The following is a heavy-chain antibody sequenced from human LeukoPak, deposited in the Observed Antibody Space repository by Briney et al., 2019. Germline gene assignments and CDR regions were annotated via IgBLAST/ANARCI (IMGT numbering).Heavy chain of an antibody. Sequence: SQTLSLTCSVSGDSISRGGDYWTWIRQHPEKGLEWIGYISGSGSTYYSPFLRSRVTVSADTSKNQFSLKLTSVTAADTAVFYCARVPIIRGVIEDWGQGTLVSVSS. CDR3: ARVPIIRGVIED. J-gene: IGHJ4*02. V-gene: IGHV4-31*03. CDR2: ISGSGST. D-gene: IGHD3-10*01. CDR1: GDSISRGGDY.